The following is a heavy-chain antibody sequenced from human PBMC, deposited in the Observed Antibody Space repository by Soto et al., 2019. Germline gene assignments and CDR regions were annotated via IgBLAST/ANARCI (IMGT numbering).Heavy chain of an antibody. D-gene: IGHD3-3*01. CDR2: IIPIFGTA. CDR1: GGTFSSYA. Sequence: ASVKVSCKASGGTFSSYAISWVRQAPGQGLEWMGGIIPIFGTANYAQKFQGRVTITADESTSTAYMELSSLRSEDTAVYYCARSTVTIFGVVPDFYDYWGQGTLVTVSS. CDR3: ARSTVTIFGVVPDFYDY. V-gene: IGHV1-69*13. J-gene: IGHJ4*02.